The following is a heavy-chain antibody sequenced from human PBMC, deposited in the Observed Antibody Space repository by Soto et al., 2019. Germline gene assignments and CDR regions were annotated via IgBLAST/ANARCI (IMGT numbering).Heavy chain of an antibody. CDR2: IYYSGST. V-gene: IGHV4-59*01. Sequence: PSETLSLTCTFSGGSISSYYWSWIRQPPGRGLEWIGYIYYSGSTNYNPSLKSRVTISVDTTKNQFSLTLSTVTAADTAVYYCARDGGYSSSWYGPLGEYGMDVWGQGTTVTVSS. J-gene: IGHJ6*02. CDR3: ARDGGYSSSWYGPLGEYGMDV. CDR1: GGSISSYY. D-gene: IGHD6-13*01.